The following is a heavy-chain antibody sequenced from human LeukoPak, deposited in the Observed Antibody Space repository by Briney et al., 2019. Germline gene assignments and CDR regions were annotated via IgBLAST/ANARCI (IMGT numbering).Heavy chain of an antibody. Sequence: SETLSLTCAVYGGSFSGYYWSWIRQPPGKGLEWIGEISHSGSTNYNPSLKSRVTISVDTSKNQFSLKLSSVTAADTAVYYCARLCSSTSCIWGYYYGMDVWGQGTTVTVSS. CDR3: ARLCSSTSCIWGYYYGMDV. CDR1: GGSFSGYY. CDR2: ISHSGST. J-gene: IGHJ6*02. D-gene: IGHD2-2*01. V-gene: IGHV4-34*01.